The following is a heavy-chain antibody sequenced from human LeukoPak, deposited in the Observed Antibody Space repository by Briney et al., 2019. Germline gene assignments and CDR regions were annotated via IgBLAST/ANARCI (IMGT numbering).Heavy chain of an antibody. V-gene: IGHV4-39*07. Sequence: SETLSLTCAVSGGSIRNSSFYWGWIRQPPGKGLEWIASIYNSGTTYYNPSLKSRVTISVDRSKNQFSLKLSSVTAADTAMYFCARTPTYCGGDCYYFDPWGQGTLVTVSS. CDR3: ARTPTYCGGDCYYFDP. CDR1: GGSIRNSSFY. J-gene: IGHJ5*02. D-gene: IGHD2-21*02. CDR2: IYNSGTT.